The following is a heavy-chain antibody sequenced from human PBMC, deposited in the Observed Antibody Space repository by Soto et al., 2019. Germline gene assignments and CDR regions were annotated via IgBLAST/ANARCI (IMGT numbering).Heavy chain of an antibody. J-gene: IGHJ4*02. Sequence: SETLSLTCTVSGGSISSSSYFWGWVRQPPGKGLEWIGKIFYRGSTTYYNPSLKSRVTISVDTSRSQFSLKLSSVTAADTAVYYCATIAATIAARTIDFWGQGTLVTVSS. CDR1: GGSISSSSYF. CDR2: IFYRGSTT. D-gene: IGHD6-6*01. CDR3: ATIAATIAARTIDF. V-gene: IGHV4-39*01.